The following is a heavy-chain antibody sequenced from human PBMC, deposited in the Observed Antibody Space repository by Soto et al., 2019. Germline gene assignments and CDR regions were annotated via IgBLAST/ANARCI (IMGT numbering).Heavy chain of an antibody. CDR2: IPHTGST. Sequence: PSETLSLTCAVSVCSISSGNSYSWSWIRQPPGKGLEWIGSIPHTGSTSYNPSLKGRVTMSVDKSKNQFSLKLSSVTAADMAVYYCARAVAPYLGTWFDPWGQGTLVTVSS. V-gene: IGHV4-30-2*01. D-gene: IGHD3-16*01. J-gene: IGHJ5*02. CDR3: ARAVAPYLGTWFDP. CDR1: VCSISSGNSYS.